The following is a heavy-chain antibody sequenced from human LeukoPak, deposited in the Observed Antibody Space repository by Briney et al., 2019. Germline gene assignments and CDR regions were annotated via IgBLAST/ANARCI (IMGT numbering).Heavy chain of an antibody. CDR1: GGSISSYY. J-gene: IGHJ6*02. CDR2: IYYSGST. CDR3: ARAGITGTRSYYYYGMDV. D-gene: IGHD1-20*01. V-gene: IGHV4-59*12. Sequence: SETLSLTCTVSGGSISSYYWSWIRQPPGKGLEWIGYIYYSGSTNYNPSLKSRVTISVDRSKNQFSLKLSSVTAADTAVYYCARAGITGTRSYYYYGMDVWGQGTTVTVSS.